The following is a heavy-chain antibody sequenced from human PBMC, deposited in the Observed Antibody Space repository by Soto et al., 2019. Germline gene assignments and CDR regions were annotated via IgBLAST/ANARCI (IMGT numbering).Heavy chain of an antibody. Sequence: QVQQVQSGAEVKKPGSSVQVSCKASGVTFSSYAISWVRQAPGQGLEWMGGIIPIFGTANYAQKFQGRVTITEDESTRTADMERSRLRSEDTAVYYFARDLCSSTSCYVAYYYYYGMDVWGQGTTVTVSS. J-gene: IGHJ6*02. CDR3: ARDLCSSTSCYVAYYYYYGMDV. V-gene: IGHV1-69*01. CDR2: IIPIFGTA. CDR1: GVTFSSYA. D-gene: IGHD2-2*01.